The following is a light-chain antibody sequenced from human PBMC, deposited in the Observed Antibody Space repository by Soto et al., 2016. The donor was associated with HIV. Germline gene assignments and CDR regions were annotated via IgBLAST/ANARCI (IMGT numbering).Light chain of an antibody. V-gene: IGLV3-21*02. CDR2: GNG. Sequence: SYVLTQTPSVSVAPGQTARIPCQGDNIRIKHVHWYRQMAGQAPVLVVYGNGDRPSGIPERFSGSKSGTTATLTISRVEAGDEADYYCQVWDATHDLLVVFGGGTKLTVL. CDR1: NIRIKH. J-gene: IGLJ2*01. CDR3: QVWDATHDLLVV.